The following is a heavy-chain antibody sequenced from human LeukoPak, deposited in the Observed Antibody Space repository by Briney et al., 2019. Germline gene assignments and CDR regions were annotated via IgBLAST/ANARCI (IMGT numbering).Heavy chain of an antibody. Sequence: SETLSLTCAVYGGPFSGYYWSWIRQPPGKGLEWIGEINHSGSTNYNPSLKSRVTISVDTSKNQFSLKLSSVTAADTAVYYCARWVVAAAGSFDYWGQGTLVTVSS. J-gene: IGHJ4*02. CDR1: GGPFSGYY. CDR3: ARWVVAAAGSFDY. D-gene: IGHD6-13*01. V-gene: IGHV4-34*01. CDR2: INHSGST.